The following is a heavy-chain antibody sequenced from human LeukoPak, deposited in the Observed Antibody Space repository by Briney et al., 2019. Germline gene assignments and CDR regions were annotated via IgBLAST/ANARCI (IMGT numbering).Heavy chain of an antibody. V-gene: IGHV4-59*08. J-gene: IGHJ4*02. CDR3: ARHVVDTAMAFDY. CDR2: IYYSGST. CDR1: GGSISSYY. D-gene: IGHD5-18*01. Sequence: TSETLSLTCTVSGGSISSYYWSWIRQPPGKGLEWIGYIYYSGSTNYNPSLKSRVTISVDTSKNQFSLKLSSVTAADTAVYYCARHVVDTAMAFDYWGQGTLVTVSS.